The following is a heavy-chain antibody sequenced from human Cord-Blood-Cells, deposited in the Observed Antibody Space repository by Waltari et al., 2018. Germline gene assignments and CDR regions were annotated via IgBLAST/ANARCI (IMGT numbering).Heavy chain of an antibody. CDR1: GYTFTASY. J-gene: IGHJ3*02. CDR2: VDPEDGET. Sequence: EVQLVQSGAEVTKPGATVNISCTVSGYTFTASYMQWVQRAHGKGLEWMGLVDPEDGETIYAEKFQGRVTITADTSTDTAYMELSSLRSEDTAVYYCATDVIAAAGTWAFDIWGQGTMVTVSS. V-gene: IGHV1-69-2*01. D-gene: IGHD6-13*01. CDR3: ATDVIAAAGTWAFDI.